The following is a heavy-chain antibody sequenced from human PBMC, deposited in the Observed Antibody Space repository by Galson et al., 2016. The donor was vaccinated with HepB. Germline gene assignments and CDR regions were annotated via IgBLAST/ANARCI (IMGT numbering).Heavy chain of an antibody. CDR1: GFIFRRYA. D-gene: IGHD1-26*01. CDR2: ITSSGATT. V-gene: IGHV3-23*01. CDR3: AKMGATVMEPFDY. Sequence: SLRLSCAASGFIFRRYAMSWVRQAPGNGLEWVSVITSSGATTYYADSVKGRLTISRDNSKNTLYPQMNRLRAEDTAVYYCAKMGATVMEPFDYWGQGSLVTVSS. J-gene: IGHJ4*02.